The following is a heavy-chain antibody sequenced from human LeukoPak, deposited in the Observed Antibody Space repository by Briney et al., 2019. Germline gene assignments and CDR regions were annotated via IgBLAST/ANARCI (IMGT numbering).Heavy chain of an antibody. V-gene: IGHV3-30*04. CDR1: GFTFSSYA. J-gene: IGHJ4*02. Sequence: GGSLRLSCAASGFTFSSYAMHWVRQAPGKGLEWVAVISYDGSNKYYADSVKGRFTISRDNSKNTLYLQMNSLRAEDTAVYYRARDKGPLDYWGQGTLVTVSS. CDR2: ISYDGSNK. CDR3: ARDKGPLDY.